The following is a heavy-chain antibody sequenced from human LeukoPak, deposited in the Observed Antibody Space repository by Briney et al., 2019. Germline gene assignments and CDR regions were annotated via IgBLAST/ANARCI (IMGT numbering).Heavy chain of an antibody. V-gene: IGHV4-39*07. D-gene: IGHD1-26*01. Sequence: SETLSLTCAVYGGSLSGYYWGRIRQPPGKGLEWIGSIYYSGSTYYNPSLKSRVTISVDTSKNQFSLKLSFVTAADTAVYYCARDKGSGSYYRSHAFDIWGQGTMVTVSS. CDR1: GGSLSGYY. CDR3: ARDKGSGSYYRSHAFDI. J-gene: IGHJ3*02. CDR2: IYYSGST.